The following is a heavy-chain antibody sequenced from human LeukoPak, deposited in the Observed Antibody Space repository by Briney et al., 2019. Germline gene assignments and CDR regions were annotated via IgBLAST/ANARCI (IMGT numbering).Heavy chain of an antibody. CDR3: ARSQQLIRTFDS. J-gene: IGHJ4*02. V-gene: IGHV4-30-2*02. D-gene: IGHD6-13*01. CDR1: GGSISSGGYY. Sequence: SQTLSLTCTVSGGSISSGGYYWSWIRQPPGKGLEWIGYIYHSGSTYYNPSLKSRVTISVDRSKNQFSLRLSSVTAADTAVYYCARSQQLIRTFDSWGQGTLVAVSS. CDR2: IYHSGST.